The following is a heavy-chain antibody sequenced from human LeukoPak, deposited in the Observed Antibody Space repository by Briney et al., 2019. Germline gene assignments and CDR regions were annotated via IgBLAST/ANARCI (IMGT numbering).Heavy chain of an antibody. D-gene: IGHD6-6*01. V-gene: IGHV1-18*01. CDR3: ARDFQFIAARQRGNYYGMDV. J-gene: IGHJ6*02. CDR2: ISAYNGNT. CDR1: GYTFTSYG. Sequence: GASVKVSCKASGYTFTSYGISWVRQAPGQGLEWMGWISAYNGNTNYAQKLQGRVTMTTDTSTSTAYMELRSLRSDDTAVYYCARDFQFIAARQRGNYYGMDVWGQGATVTVSS.